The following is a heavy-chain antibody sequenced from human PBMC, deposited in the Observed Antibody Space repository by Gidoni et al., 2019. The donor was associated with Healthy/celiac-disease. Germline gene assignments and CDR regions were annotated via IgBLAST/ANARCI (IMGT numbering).Heavy chain of an antibody. J-gene: IGHJ5*02. CDR1: GFTFSSYA. CDR3: AKGGDSSGYYYGSRFDP. Sequence: EVQLLESGGGLVQPGGSLRLSCAASGFTFSSYAMSWVRQAPGKGLEWVSAISGSGGSTYYADSVKGRFTISRDNSKNTLYLQMNSLRAEDTAVYYCAKGGDSSGYYYGSRFDPWGQGTLVTVSS. D-gene: IGHD3-22*01. V-gene: IGHV3-23*01. CDR2: ISGSGGST.